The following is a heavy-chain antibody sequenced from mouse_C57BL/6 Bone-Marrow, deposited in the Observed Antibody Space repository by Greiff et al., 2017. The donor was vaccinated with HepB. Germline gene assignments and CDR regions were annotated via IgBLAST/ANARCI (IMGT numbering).Heavy chain of an antibody. CDR2: INPSTGGT. D-gene: IGHD1-1*01. CDR3: ARCGSSYVDYFDY. V-gene: IGHV1-42*01. Sequence: VQLQQSGPELVKPGASVKISCKASGYSFTGYYMNWVKQSPEKSLEWIGEINPSTGGTTYKQKFKAKATLTVDKSSSTAYMQLKSLTSEDSAVYYCARCGSSYVDYFDYWGQGTTLTVSA. J-gene: IGHJ2*01. CDR1: GYSFTGYY.